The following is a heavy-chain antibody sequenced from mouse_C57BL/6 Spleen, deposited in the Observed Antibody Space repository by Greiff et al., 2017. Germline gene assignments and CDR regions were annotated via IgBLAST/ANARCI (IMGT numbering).Heavy chain of an antibody. CDR3: ARGYPYFDY. CDR2: INPNNGGT. J-gene: IGHJ2*01. V-gene: IGHV1-26*01. D-gene: IGHD2-2*01. Sequence: EVQLQQSGPELVKPGASVKISCKASGYTFTDYYMNWVKQSHGKSLEWIGDINPNNGGTSYNQKFKGKATLTVDKSSSTAYMGLRSLTSEDSAVYYCARGYPYFDYWGQGTTLTVSS. CDR1: GYTFTDYY.